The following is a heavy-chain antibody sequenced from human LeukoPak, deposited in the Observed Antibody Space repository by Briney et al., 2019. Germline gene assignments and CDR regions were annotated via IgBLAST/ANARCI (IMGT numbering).Heavy chain of an antibody. D-gene: IGHD3-10*01. Sequence: PSETLSLTCTVSGGSISTSAYFWGRIRQPPGKGLESIGSIYYSGSTYYSPSLKSRLTISIDTSKNQFSLKLSSVTAADTAVYYCARSNQFGELFHDAFDIWGQGTMVTVSS. CDR3: ARSNQFGELFHDAFDI. J-gene: IGHJ3*02. CDR2: IYYSGST. CDR1: GGSISTSAYF. V-gene: IGHV4-39*01.